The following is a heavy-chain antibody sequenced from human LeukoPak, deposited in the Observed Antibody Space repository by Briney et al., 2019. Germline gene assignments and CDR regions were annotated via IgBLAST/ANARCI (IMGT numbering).Heavy chain of an antibody. CDR2: ISSSSYI. V-gene: IGHV3-21*01. D-gene: IGHD3-22*01. J-gene: IGHJ6*02. CDR1: GFTFSSYS. Sequence: PGGSLRLSCAASGFTFSSYSMNWVRQAPGKGLEWVSSISSSSYIYYADSVKGRFTISRDNAKNSLYLQMNSLRAEDTAVYYCAREGSSGPPGMDVWGQGTTVTVSS. CDR3: AREGSSGPPGMDV.